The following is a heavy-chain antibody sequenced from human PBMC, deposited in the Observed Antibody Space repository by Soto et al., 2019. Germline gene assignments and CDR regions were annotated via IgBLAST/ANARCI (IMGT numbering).Heavy chain of an antibody. Sequence: QVQLQESGPGLVKPSETLSLSCTVSGGSISSYYWSWIRQPPGKGLEWIGYIYYSGGTHYNPSLKSRVTISIDASKTQFSLNLSSVTAADSAVYYWARHARGLDVWGKGTTVTVSS. CDR3: ARHARGLDV. V-gene: IGHV4-59*08. CDR1: GGSISSYY. J-gene: IGHJ6*04. CDR2: IYYSGGT.